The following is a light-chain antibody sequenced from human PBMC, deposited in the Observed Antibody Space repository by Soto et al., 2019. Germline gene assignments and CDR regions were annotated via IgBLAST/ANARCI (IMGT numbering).Light chain of an antibody. CDR2: DVD. V-gene: IGLV2-14*03. Sequence: QSVLTQPASVSGSPGQSITISCNGTSSDVGGYNFVSWYQQHPGKAPRLMIFDVDNRPSGVSTRFSGSKSGNTASLTISGLQAEDEADYYCCSYSGSSTIVVFGGGTKVTVL. CDR1: SSDVGGYNF. CDR3: CSYSGSSTIVV. J-gene: IGLJ2*01.